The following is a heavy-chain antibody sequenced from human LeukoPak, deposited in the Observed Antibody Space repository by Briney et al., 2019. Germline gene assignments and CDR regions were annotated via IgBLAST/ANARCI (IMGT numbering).Heavy chain of an antibody. CDR2: ITSSGGTI. D-gene: IGHD1-14*01. V-gene: IGHV3-48*03. Sequence: GGSLRLSCAASGFTFSSYEMSWVRQAPGKGLEWVSYITSSGGTIKNADSVKGRFTISRDNSKNTLYLQMNSLRAEDMAVYYCARDGPTSPAYYADYWGQGTLVTVSS. J-gene: IGHJ4*02. CDR3: ARDGPTSPAYYADY. CDR1: GFTFSSYE.